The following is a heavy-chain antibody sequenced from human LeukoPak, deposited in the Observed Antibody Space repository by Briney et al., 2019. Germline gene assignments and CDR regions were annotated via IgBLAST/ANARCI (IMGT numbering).Heavy chain of an antibody. J-gene: IGHJ6*03. CDR2: VFPSGST. CDR1: GGSISNSY. D-gene: IGHD5-12*01. V-gene: IGHV4-4*07. CDR3: ARAGYTGYDPAGFYYYMAV. Sequence: PSETLSLTCSVFGGSISNSYWTWVRQPAGKGLEWIGRVFPSGSTNYNPSLRGRVTMLVDTPKNQFSLILTSVTAADTALYYCARAGYTGYDPAGFYYYMAVWGKGTTVIVSS.